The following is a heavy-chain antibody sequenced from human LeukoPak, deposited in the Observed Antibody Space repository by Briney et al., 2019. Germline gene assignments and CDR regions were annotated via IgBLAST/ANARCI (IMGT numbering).Heavy chain of an antibody. CDR3: APYRSSTSCYKILDY. CDR1: GFTFSSYA. Sequence: PGGSLRLSCAASGFTFSSYAMSWVRQAPGKGLELVSAISGSGGSTYYADSVKGRFTISRDNSKNTLCLQMNSLRAEDTAVYYCAPYRSSTSCYKILDYWGQGTLVTVSS. V-gene: IGHV3-23*01. J-gene: IGHJ4*02. CDR2: ISGSGGST. D-gene: IGHD2-2*02.